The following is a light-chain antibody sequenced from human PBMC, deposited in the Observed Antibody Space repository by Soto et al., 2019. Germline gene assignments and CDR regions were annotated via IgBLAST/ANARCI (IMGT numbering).Light chain of an antibody. J-gene: IGKJ4*01. Sequence: DIQMTQSPSSLSASVGDRVTITCRASQRISTHLNWYQQKPGKAPNLLIYAAYNLQSGVPSRFSGSGSGTDFTLTISSLQPEDFATYYCQQSYSTPLTFGGGTKVDIK. CDR1: QRISTH. V-gene: IGKV1-39*01. CDR2: AAY. CDR3: QQSYSTPLT.